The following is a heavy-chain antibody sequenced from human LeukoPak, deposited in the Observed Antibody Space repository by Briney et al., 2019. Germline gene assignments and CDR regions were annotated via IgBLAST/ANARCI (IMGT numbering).Heavy chain of an antibody. CDR1: GGSFSGYY. D-gene: IGHD3-10*01. CDR3: ARGLGYYGSGSHR. CDR2: INHSGST. Sequence: SETLSPTCAVYGGSFSGYYWSWIRQPPGKGLEWIGEINHSGSTNYNPSLKSRVTISVDTSKNQFSLKLSSVTAADTAVYYCARGLGYYGSGSHRWGQGTLVTVSS. V-gene: IGHV4-34*01. J-gene: IGHJ5*02.